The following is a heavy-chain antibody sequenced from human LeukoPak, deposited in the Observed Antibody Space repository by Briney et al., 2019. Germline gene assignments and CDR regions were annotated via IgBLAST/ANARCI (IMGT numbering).Heavy chain of an antibody. Sequence: PGGSLRLSCAAPAFTFSSYAMSWVRQAPGKGLERVSSISGSGGSGGSTFYADSVKGRFTISRDNSENTLYLQMNSLRAEDTAVYYCVKDRVTGGPYWFFDLWGRGTLVTVSS. CDR2: ISGSGGSGGST. J-gene: IGHJ2*01. CDR3: VKDRVTGGPYWFFDL. D-gene: IGHD7-27*01. CDR1: AFTFSSYA. V-gene: IGHV3-23*01.